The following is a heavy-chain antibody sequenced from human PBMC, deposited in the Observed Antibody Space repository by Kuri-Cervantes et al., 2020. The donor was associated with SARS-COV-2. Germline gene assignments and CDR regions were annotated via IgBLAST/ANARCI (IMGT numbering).Heavy chain of an antibody. CDR2: ISYDGSNK. J-gene: IGHJ5*02. CDR1: GFTVSSYA. D-gene: IGHD3-3*01. CDR3: ARPGLTIFGLVTS. V-gene: IGHV3-30*03. Sequence: GESLKISCAASGFTVSSYAMHWVRQAPGKGLEWVALISYDGSNKYYADSVKGRFTISRDNAKNLLYLQMNSLRAEDTAMYYCARPGLTIFGLVTSWGQGTLVTVSS.